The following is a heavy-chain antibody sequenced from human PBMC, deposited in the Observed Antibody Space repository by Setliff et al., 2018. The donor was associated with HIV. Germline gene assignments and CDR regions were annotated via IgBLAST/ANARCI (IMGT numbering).Heavy chain of an antibody. D-gene: IGHD7-27*01. V-gene: IGHV3-30*18. CDR1: GFTFSSYN. J-gene: IGHJ3*01. Sequence: GESLKISCAASGFTFSSYNMNWVRQAPGKGLEWVSLISYGGSKKYYADSVKGRFSISRDNPKNTVYLQMNSLRPEDTALYYCAKIPHTGDSAFDVWGQGAMVTVSS. CDR3: AKIPHTGDSAFDV. CDR2: ISYGGSKK.